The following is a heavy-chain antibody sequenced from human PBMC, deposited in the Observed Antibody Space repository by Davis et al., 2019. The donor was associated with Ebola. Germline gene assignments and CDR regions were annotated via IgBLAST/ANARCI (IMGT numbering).Heavy chain of an antibody. CDR3: ARVGGNWNSRRAFDY. V-gene: IGHV3-30-3*01. CDR1: GFTFSSYA. Sequence: GESLKISCAASGFTFSSYAMHWVRQAPGKGLEWVAVISYDGSNKYYADSVKGRFTISRDNSKNTLYLQMNSLRAEDTAVYYCARVGGNWNSRRAFDYWGQGTLVTVSS. CDR2: ISYDGSNK. J-gene: IGHJ4*02. D-gene: IGHD1-7*01.